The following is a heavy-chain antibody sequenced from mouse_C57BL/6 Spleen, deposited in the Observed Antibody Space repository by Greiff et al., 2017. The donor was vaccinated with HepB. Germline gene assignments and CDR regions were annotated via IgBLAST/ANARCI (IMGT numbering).Heavy chain of an antibody. CDR3: AIHPLYDVYPLDY. V-gene: IGHV5-6*01. D-gene: IGHD2-3*01. J-gene: IGHJ2*01. CDR2: ISSGGSYT. Sequence: EVQLVESGGDLVKPGGSLKLSCAASGFTFSSYGMSWVRQTPDKRLEWVATISSGGSYTYYPDSVKGRFTISRDNAKNTLYLQMSSLKSEDTAMYYCAIHPLYDVYPLDYWGQGTTLTVSS. CDR1: GFTFSSYG.